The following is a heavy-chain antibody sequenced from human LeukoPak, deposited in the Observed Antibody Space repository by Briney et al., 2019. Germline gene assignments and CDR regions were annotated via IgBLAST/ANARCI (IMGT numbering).Heavy chain of an antibody. Sequence: SETLSLTCTVSGGSIRSSYWSWIRQPPGKGLEWIGYLLYNGNTNYNSSLKSRVTISVDTSKNQFSLKLNSLTAADTAVYFCARDQGWGDWYFDLWGRGTLVTVSS. J-gene: IGHJ2*01. CDR1: GGSIRSSY. D-gene: IGHD3-10*01. V-gene: IGHV4-59*01. CDR3: ARDQGWGDWYFDL. CDR2: LLYNGNT.